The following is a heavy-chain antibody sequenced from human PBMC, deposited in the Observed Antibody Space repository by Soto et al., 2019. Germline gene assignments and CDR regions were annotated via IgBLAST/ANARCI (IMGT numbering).Heavy chain of an antibody. CDR3: ATDLPLEWLLYRARLGY. CDR2: FDPEDGEA. V-gene: IGHV1-24*01. J-gene: IGHJ4*02. CDR1: GYTLTELS. Sequence: ASVKVSCKVSGYTLTELSLYWARQAPGKGLEWMGGFDPEDGEAIYAQKFQGRVTMTEDTSTDTAYMELSSLRSEDTAVYYCATDLPLEWLLYRARLGYWGQGTLVTVSS. D-gene: IGHD3-3*01.